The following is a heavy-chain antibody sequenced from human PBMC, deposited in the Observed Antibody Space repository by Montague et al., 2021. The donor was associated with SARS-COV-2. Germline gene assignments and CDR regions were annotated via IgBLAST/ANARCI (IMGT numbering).Heavy chain of an antibody. CDR3: ARDDVRIAAAVFDY. CDR1: GFTFSSYS. Sequence: SLRLSCAASGFTFSSYSMNWVRQAPGKGLEWVSSISSSSSYIYYXDSVKGRFTISRDNAKNSLYLQMNSLRAEDTAVYYCARDDVRIAAAVFDYWGQGTLVTVSS. V-gene: IGHV3-21*01. CDR2: ISSSSSYI. D-gene: IGHD6-13*01. J-gene: IGHJ4*02.